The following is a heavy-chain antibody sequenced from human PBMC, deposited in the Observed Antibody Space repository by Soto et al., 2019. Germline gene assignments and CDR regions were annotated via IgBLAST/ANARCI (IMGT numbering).Heavy chain of an antibody. J-gene: IGHJ5*02. CDR3: AKSVLGITLWGVISPIRFDP. V-gene: IGHV3-23*01. D-gene: IGHD3-16*02. CDR2: ISGSGGST. Sequence: EVQLLESGGGLVQPGGSLRLSCAASGFTFSSYAMSWVRQAPGQGLEWVSAISGSGGSTYYADSVKGRFTISRDNAKNTLYLQMSSLRAVDTAVYYCAKSVLGITLWGVISPIRFDPWGQGTLVTVSS. CDR1: GFTFSSYA.